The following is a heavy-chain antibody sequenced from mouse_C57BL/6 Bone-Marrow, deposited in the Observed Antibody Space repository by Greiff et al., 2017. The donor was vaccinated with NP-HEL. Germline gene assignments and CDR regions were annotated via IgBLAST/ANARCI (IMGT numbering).Heavy chain of an antibody. CDR2: ISSGGSYT. D-gene: IGHD2-5*01. Sequence: EVKLMESGGDLVKPGGSLKLSCAASGFPFRSYGMSWFRQTPDKRLEWVASISSGGSYTYYPDSVKGRFTISRDNAKNTLYLQMSSMKSEDTAMYYCARHYYSNDFDYWGQGTTLTVSS. CDR1: GFPFRSYG. CDR3: ARHYYSNDFDY. V-gene: IGHV5-6*01. J-gene: IGHJ2*01.